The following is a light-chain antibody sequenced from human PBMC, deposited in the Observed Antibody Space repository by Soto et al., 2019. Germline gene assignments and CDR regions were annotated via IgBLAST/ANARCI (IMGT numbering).Light chain of an antibody. V-gene: IGKV3-20*01. Sequence: EIVMTQSPATLSVSPGEGATLSCRASQSVSSSYLAWYQQKPGQAPRLIIYGASSRATGIPDRFSGSGSGTDFTLTISRLEPEDFAVYYCQQYGSSPLTFGGGTKVDIK. CDR3: QQYGSSPLT. CDR1: QSVSSSY. CDR2: GAS. J-gene: IGKJ4*01.